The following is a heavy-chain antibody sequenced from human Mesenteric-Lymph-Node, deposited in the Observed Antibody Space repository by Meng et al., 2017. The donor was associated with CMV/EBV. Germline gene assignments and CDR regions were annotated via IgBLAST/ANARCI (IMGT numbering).Heavy chain of an antibody. CDR1: GGPVSRGSYY. J-gene: IGHJ4*02. Sequence: SETLSLTCTVSGGPVSRGSYYWSWIRQPPGKGLEWIGYIYYSGSTNYTPSLKSRVTISVDTSKNQFSLKLSSVTAADTAVYYCARGGGEVWFGELLSTYFDYWGQGTLVTVSS. V-gene: IGHV4-61*01. D-gene: IGHD3-10*01. CDR3: ARGGGEVWFGELLSTYFDY. CDR2: IYYSGST.